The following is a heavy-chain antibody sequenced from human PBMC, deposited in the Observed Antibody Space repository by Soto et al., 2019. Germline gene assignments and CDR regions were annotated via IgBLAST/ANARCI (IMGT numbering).Heavy chain of an antibody. CDR3: ARGVSSGWVYHYGMDV. CDR2: ISYDGSNK. J-gene: IGHJ6*02. D-gene: IGHD6-19*01. V-gene: IGHV3-30-3*01. CDR1: GFTFSSYA. Sequence: PGGSLRLSCAASGFTFSSYAMHWVRQAPGKGLEWVAVISYDGSNKYYADSVKGRFTISRDNSKNTLYLQMNSLRAEDTAVYYCARGVSSGWVYHYGMDVWGQGTTVTVSS.